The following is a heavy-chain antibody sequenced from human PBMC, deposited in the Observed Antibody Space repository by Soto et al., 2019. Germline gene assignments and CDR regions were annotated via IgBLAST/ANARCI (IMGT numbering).Heavy chain of an antibody. J-gene: IGHJ4*02. CDR3: ARQKGY. CDR2: VYPGDSQT. V-gene: IGHV5-51*01. Sequence: GESLKISCNASGYTFTDAWIGWVRQMPGKGLEWMGIVYPGDSQTRYNPSFQGQITISADKSITSAYLQWTSLKASDSAMYYCARQKGYWGQGTLVIVSS. CDR1: GYTFTDAW.